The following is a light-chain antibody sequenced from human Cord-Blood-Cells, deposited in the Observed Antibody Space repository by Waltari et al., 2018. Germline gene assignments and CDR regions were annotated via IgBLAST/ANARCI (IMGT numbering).Light chain of an antibody. CDR1: QGISSY. V-gene: IGKV1-9*01. CDR2: AAS. J-gene: IGKJ4*01. CDR3: QQLNSYPPT. Sequence: IQLTQSPSSLSASVGDRVTITCRASQGISSYLAWYQQKPGKAPKLLIYAASTLQSGVPSRFSGSGSGTDFTLTISSLQPVDFATYYCQQLNSYPPTFGGGTKVEIK.